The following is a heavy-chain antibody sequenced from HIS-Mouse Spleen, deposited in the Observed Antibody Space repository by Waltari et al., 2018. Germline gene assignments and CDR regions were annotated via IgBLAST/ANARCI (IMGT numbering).Heavy chain of an antibody. J-gene: IGHJ4*02. Sequence: QVQLQQWGAGLFKPSETLSLTCAVYGGSFSGYYWSWIRQPPGKGLEWIGENNHSGSTNYNPSLKSRVTISVDTSKNQFSLKLSSVTAADTAVYYCAGYNWNYGTDYWGQGTLVTVSS. V-gene: IGHV4-34*01. CDR2: NNHSGST. CDR1: GGSFSGYY. D-gene: IGHD1-7*01. CDR3: AGYNWNYGTDY.